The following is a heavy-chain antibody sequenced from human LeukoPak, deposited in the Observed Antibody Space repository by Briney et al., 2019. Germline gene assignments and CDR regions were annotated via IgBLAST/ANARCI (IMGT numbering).Heavy chain of an antibody. V-gene: IGHV3-7*01. D-gene: IGHD4-17*01. Sequence: QTGGSLRLSCAASGFTFNKYWMSWVRQAPGEGLEWVANIKHDEIEKYYVDSVKGRFTISRDNAKNSLFLQMNSLRVEDTAIYYCTRVPYGDYWSSDYWGQGTLVTVSS. J-gene: IGHJ4*02. CDR3: TRVPYGDYWSSDY. CDR2: IKHDEIEK. CDR1: GFTFNKYW.